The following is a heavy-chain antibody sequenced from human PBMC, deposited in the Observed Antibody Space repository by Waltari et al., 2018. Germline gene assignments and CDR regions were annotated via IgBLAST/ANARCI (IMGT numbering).Heavy chain of an antibody. V-gene: IGHV3-43*02. CDR1: GFTIDDYA. CDR2: ISGDGDST. CDR3: AKEQTRGFSYGYDAFDM. Sequence: EVQLVESGGGVVQPGGSLRLSCAASGFTIDDYAMHWVLQGPGKGLEWVSLISGDGDSTYYEDSVKGRVTISRDNSKNSLYLQVNSLTTEDTALYYCAKEQTRGFSYGYDAFDMWGQGTMVTVSS. J-gene: IGHJ3*02. D-gene: IGHD5-18*01.